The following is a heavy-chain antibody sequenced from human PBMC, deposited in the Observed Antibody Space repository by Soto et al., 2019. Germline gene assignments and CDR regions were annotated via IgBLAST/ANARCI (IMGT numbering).Heavy chain of an antibody. D-gene: IGHD1-1*01. V-gene: IGHV4-59*08. J-gene: IGHJ4*02. CDR3: ASSLYNWNDLTGY. CDR2: IHYSGST. CDR1: GGSISSYY. Sequence: PSETLSLTCTVSGGSISSYYWSWIRQPPGKGPEWIGYIHYSGSTNYDPSLKSRVTISVDTSKNQFSLKLSSVTAADTAVYYCASSLYNWNDLTGYWGQGTLVTVSS.